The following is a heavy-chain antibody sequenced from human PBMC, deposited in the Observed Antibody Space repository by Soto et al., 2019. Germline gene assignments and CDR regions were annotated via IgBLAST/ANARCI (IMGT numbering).Heavy chain of an antibody. V-gene: IGHV6-1*01. J-gene: IGHJ4*02. CDR2: TYYRSRWYF. CDR1: GDSVSSNSAV. Sequence: QTLSLTCVISGDSVSSNSAVWQWIRQSPSRGLEWLGRTYYRSRWYFDYAVSVKSRITINPDTSKNQFSLQLNSVTPEDTAVYYCARVPNTGHFDYWGQGTLVTVSS. D-gene: IGHD1-1*01. CDR3: ARVPNTGHFDY.